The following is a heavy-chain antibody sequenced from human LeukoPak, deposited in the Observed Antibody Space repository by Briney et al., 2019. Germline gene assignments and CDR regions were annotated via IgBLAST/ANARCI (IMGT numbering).Heavy chain of an antibody. CDR3: ARDRLSLGAFDI. D-gene: IGHD7-27*01. CDR1: GGFMSSSSYY. Sequence: SETLSLTCTVSGGFMSSSSYYWGWIRQPPGKGLEWIGSIYYSGRTYYNPSLKSRVTISVDTSKNQFSLRLSSVTAADTAVYYCARDRLSLGAFDIWGQGTMVTVSS. CDR2: IYYSGRT. J-gene: IGHJ3*02. V-gene: IGHV4-39*07.